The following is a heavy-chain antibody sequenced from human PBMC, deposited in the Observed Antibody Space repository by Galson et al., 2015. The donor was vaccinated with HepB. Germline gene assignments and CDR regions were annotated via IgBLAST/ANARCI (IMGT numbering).Heavy chain of an antibody. CDR2: IWQDGSVK. J-gene: IGHJ4*02. CDR3: ARDFRGSGSHDY. V-gene: IGHV3-7*03. D-gene: IGHD3-10*01. CDR1: EFTLSSYW. Sequence: SLRLSCAASEFTLSSYWMSWVRQAPGEGLEWVANIWQDGSVKYYVDSVKGRFTISRDNAKKSLYLQMDSLRAEDTAVYYCARDFRGSGSHDYWGQGTLVTVSS.